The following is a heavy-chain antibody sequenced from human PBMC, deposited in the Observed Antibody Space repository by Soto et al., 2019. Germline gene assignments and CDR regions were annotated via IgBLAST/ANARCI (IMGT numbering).Heavy chain of an antibody. CDR1: GGSISSSNYY. D-gene: IGHD1-26*01. V-gene: IGHV4-39*01. Sequence: LSLTCTVSGGSISSSNYYWGWIRQPPGKGLEWIGSIYYSGSTYYTPSLKSRVTISVDTSKNQFSLKLSSVTAADTAVYYCATQEVGGSYVYTFDPWGQGTLVTVSS. CDR3: ATQEVGGSYVYTFDP. J-gene: IGHJ5*02. CDR2: IYYSGST.